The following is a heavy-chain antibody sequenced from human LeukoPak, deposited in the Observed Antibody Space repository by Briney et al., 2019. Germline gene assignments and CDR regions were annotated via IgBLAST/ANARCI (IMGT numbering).Heavy chain of an antibody. V-gene: IGHV1-18*01. Sequence: ASVKVSCKASGYTFTDYGITWVRQAPGHGLEWMGWISARNGNTNYSQRLQGRVTMTTDTSTSTAYMELRSLTSDDTAVYYCARDHALWSNCFDYWGQGTLVTVSS. CDR3: ARDHALWSNCFDY. J-gene: IGHJ4*02. CDR2: ISARNGNT. CDR1: GYTFTDYG. D-gene: IGHD2/OR15-2a*01.